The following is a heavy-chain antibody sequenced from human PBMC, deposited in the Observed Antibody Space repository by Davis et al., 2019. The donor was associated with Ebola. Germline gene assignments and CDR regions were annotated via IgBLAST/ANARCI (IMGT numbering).Heavy chain of an antibody. CDR1: GFTFSSYG. Sequence: GESLKISCAASGFTFSSYGMHWVRQAPGKGLEWVAVIWYDGSNKYYADSVKGRFTISRDNSKNTLYLQMNSLRAEDTAVYYCAREGRVGSGSFDYWGQGTLVTVSS. CDR2: IWYDGSNK. D-gene: IGHD3-10*01. V-gene: IGHV3-33*01. CDR3: AREGRVGSGSFDY. J-gene: IGHJ4*02.